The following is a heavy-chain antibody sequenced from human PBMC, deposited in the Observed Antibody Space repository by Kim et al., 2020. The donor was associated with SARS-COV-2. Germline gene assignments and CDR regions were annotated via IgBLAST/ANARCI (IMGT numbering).Heavy chain of an antibody. V-gene: IGHV3-48*02. J-gene: IGHJ6*03. Sequence: SVKGRFNISRDNANNLLYLQMNSLRDEDTAVYYCGRDRQPLAYYSYYMDVWGKGTTVTVSS. CDR3: GRDRQPLAYYSYYMDV. D-gene: IGHD1-1*01.